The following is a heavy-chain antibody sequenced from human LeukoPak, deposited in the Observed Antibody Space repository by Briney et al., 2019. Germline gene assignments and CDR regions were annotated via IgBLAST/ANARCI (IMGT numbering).Heavy chain of an antibody. CDR2: IYTSGST. Sequence: PSQTLSLTCTVSGGSISSGSYYWSWFRQPAGKGLEWIGRIYTSGSTNYNPSLKSRVTISVDTSKNQFSLKLSSVTAADTAVYYCARDLSYGSGSYTLDYWGQGTLVTVSS. V-gene: IGHV4-61*02. CDR3: ARDLSYGSGSYTLDY. J-gene: IGHJ4*02. CDR1: GGSISSGSYY. D-gene: IGHD3-10*01.